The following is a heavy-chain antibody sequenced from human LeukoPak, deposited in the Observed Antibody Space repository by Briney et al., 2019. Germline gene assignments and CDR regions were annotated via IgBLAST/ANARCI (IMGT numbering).Heavy chain of an antibody. CDR1: GYTLTELS. CDR2: FDPEDGET. V-gene: IGHV1-24*01. Sequence: ASVKVSCKVSGYTLTELSMHWVRRAPGKGLEWMGGFDPEDGETIYAQKFQGRVTMTEDTSTDTAYMELSSLRSEDTAVYYCATDHPARYYYYGMDVWGQGTTVTVSS. CDR3: ATDHPARYYYYGMDV. J-gene: IGHJ6*02. D-gene: IGHD6-6*01.